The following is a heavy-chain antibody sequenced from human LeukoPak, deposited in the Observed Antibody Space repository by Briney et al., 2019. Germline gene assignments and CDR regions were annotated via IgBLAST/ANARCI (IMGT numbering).Heavy chain of an antibody. J-gene: IGHJ4*02. V-gene: IGHV3-23*01. CDR1: VVAVRNFG. Sequence: GGSLRLSCAASVVAVRNFGFTSVCAARRGRLEWVSSIGESSTTYSGDPVKGRFTIARDNSRRIVYLQMNSLRVEDTALYYCATSMVSDFWGQGTLVTVSS. CDR3: ATSMVSDF. CDR2: IGESSTT. D-gene: IGHD2-8*01.